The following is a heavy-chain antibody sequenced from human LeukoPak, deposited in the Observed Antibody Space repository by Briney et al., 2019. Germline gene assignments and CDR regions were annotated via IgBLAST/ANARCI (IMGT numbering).Heavy chain of an antibody. J-gene: IGHJ4*02. D-gene: IGHD3-16*01. CDR2: INHRGST. V-gene: IGHV4-34*01. Sequence: SETLSLTCAVYGGSFSVYYWTWIRQPPGKGLEWIGEINHRGSTNHNPSLKSRVTISVDTSKNQFSLKLSSVTAADTAVYYCTRGAGWLIDYWGQGILVTVSS. CDR3: TRGAGWLIDY. CDR1: GGSFSVYY.